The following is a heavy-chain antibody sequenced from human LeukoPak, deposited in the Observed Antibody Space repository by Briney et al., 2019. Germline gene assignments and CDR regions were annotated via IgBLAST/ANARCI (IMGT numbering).Heavy chain of an antibody. CDR2: IIPIFGTA. Sequence: SVKVSCKASGGTFSSYAISWVRQAPGQGLEWMGGIIPIFGTANYAQKFQGRVTITTDESTSTAYMELSSLRSEDTAVYYCARRGYSYGYDYYYYMDVWGKGTTVTVSS. CDR3: ARRGYSYGYDYYYYMDV. D-gene: IGHD5-18*01. CDR1: GGTFSSYA. V-gene: IGHV1-69*05. J-gene: IGHJ6*03.